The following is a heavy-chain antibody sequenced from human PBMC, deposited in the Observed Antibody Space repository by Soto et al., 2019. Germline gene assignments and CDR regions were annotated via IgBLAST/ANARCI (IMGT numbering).Heavy chain of an antibody. CDR1: GFTFSSYW. J-gene: IGHJ6*02. Sequence: GGSLRLSCAASGFTFSSYWMSWVRQAPGKGLEWVANIKQDGSEKYYVDSVKGRFTISRDNAKNSLYLQMNSLRAEDTAVYYCAGYILIGYADPYYYYGMDVWGQGTTVTVSS. V-gene: IGHV3-7*05. CDR3: AGYILIGYADPYYYYGMDV. D-gene: IGHD3-9*01. CDR2: IKQDGSEK.